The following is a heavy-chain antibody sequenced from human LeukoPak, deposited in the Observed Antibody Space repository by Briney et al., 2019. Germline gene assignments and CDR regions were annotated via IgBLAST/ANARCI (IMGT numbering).Heavy chain of an antibody. Sequence: GGSLRLSCAASGFTFSSYWMSWVRQAPGKGLEWVASIKEDGSEKYYVDSVKGRFTISRDNAKNSLYLQMNSLRAEDTAVYYCARESYGSGSYPFGYWGQGTLVTVSS. J-gene: IGHJ4*02. V-gene: IGHV3-7*01. D-gene: IGHD3-10*01. CDR3: ARESYGSGSYPFGY. CDR1: GFTFSSYW. CDR2: IKEDGSEK.